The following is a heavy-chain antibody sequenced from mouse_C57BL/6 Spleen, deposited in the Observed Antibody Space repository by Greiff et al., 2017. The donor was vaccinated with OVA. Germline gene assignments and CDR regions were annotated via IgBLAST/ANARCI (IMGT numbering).Heavy chain of an antibody. J-gene: IGHJ2*01. CDR1: GYSITSGYD. V-gene: IGHV3-1*01. CDR3: ARGTTVDYFDY. Sequence: EVKLQESGPGMVKPSQSLSLTCTVTGYSITSGYDWHWIRHFPGNKLEWMGYISYSGSTNYNPSLKSRISITHDTSKNHFFLKLNSVTTEDTATYYCARGTTVDYFDYWGQGTTLTVSS. CDR2: ISYSGST. D-gene: IGHD1-1*01.